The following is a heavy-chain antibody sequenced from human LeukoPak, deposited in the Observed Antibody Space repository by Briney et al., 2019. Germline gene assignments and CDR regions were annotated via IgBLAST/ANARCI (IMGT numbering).Heavy chain of an antibody. J-gene: IGHJ4*02. CDR1: GFTFSSYW. D-gene: IGHD6-13*01. CDR2: VNSDGSTT. Sequence: PGGSLRLSCAASGFTFSSYWMHWVCQAPGKGLVWVSRVNSDGSTTTYADSVKGRFTISRDNAKNTLSLQMNSLRAEDTAVYYCARDFSSSSYYFDYWGQGTLVSVSS. V-gene: IGHV3-74*01. CDR3: ARDFSSSSYYFDY.